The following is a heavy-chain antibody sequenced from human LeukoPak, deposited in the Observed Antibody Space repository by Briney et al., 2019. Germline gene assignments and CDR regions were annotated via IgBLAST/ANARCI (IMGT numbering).Heavy chain of an antibody. CDR2: ITNSSTYI. CDR1: GFTFSTYS. D-gene: IGHD6-19*01. V-gene: IGHV3-21*06. Sequence: GGSLRLSCAASGFTFSTYSMTWVRQAPGKGLEWVSWITNSSTYIYYADSMKGRFTISRDNARNLLYLQMNSLRAEDTAVYYCARVRPSPEPNIAVAGLDYWGQGTLVTVSS. J-gene: IGHJ4*02. CDR3: ARVRPSPEPNIAVAGLDY.